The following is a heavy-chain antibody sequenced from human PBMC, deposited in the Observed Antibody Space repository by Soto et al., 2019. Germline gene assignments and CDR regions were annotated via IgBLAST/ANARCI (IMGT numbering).Heavy chain of an antibody. V-gene: IGHV4-59*01. CDR3: ARVEPRWELLGIASWYFDL. J-gene: IGHJ2*01. D-gene: IGHD1-26*01. Sequence: SETLSLTCTVSGGSISSYYWSWIRHPPGKGLEWIGYIYYSGSTNYNPSLKSRVTISVDTSKNQFSLKLSSVTAADTAVYYCARVEPRWELLGIASWYFDLWGRGTLVTAPQ. CDR1: GGSISSYY. CDR2: IYYSGST.